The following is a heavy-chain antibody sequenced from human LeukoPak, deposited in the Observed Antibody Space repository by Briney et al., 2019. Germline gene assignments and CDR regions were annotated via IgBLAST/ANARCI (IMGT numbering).Heavy chain of an antibody. V-gene: IGHV3-23*01. D-gene: IGHD2-2*01. CDR2: ISGTGGSQ. J-gene: IGHJ3*02. Sequence: GGSLRLSCTAAGFSFSNYAMNWVRQAPGKGLEWVSAISGTGGSQHYAASLKGRFNISRDKSKNTLYLHMNNLRGEVTALDYCAKAGGFCSITACARSAFDIWGQGTLVTVSS. CDR3: AKAGGFCSITACARSAFDI. CDR1: GFSFSNYA.